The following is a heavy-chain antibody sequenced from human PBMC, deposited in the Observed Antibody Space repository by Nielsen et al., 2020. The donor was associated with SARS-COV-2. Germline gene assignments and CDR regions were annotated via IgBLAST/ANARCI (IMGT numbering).Heavy chain of an antibody. Sequence: LSLTCVGFGFTFSSYGIHWVRQAPGKGLEWVAVISLDGSENHYVDSVKGRFTISRDNSRNSVYLQMNSLRSEDTAVYFCARADYGGVVPIANFDNWGQGTPVTVSS. CDR1: GFTFSSYG. J-gene: IGHJ4*02. CDR3: ARADYGGVVPIANFDN. V-gene: IGHV3-30*03. CDR2: ISLDGSEN. D-gene: IGHD2-2*01.